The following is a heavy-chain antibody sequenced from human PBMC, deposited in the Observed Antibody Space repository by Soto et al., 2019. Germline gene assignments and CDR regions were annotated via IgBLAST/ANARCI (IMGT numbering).Heavy chain of an antibody. V-gene: IGHV4-30-2*01. CDR2: IYHSGST. CDR1: GGSISSDGYS. CDR3: ARGPPFGR. J-gene: IGHJ4*02. D-gene: IGHD3-3*01. Sequence: QLQLQDSGSGLVKPSQTLSLTCAVSGGSISSDGYSWSWIRQPPGKGLEWIGYIYHSGSTYYNPSLKSRVTISVDRSKNQFSLKLSSVTAADTAVYYCARGPPFGRWCQGTLVTVSS.